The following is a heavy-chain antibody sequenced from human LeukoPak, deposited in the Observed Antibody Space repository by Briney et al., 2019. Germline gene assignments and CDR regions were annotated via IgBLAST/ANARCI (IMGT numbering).Heavy chain of an antibody. CDR2: THYTGET. J-gene: IGHJ4*02. D-gene: IGHD3-10*01. Sequence: SETLSLTCNVSGDSISGPYWNWIRQSLGRGLEWIGYTHYTGETNYNPSLKSRLTMSVDTSNNQVYLRLSSVTAADTAVYYCGRNLGSGSDHWGQGTLVTVSS. CDR1: GDSISGPY. V-gene: IGHV4-59*11. CDR3: GRNLGSGSDH.